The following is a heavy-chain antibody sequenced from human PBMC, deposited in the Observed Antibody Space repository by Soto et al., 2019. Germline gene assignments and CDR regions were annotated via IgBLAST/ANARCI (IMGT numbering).Heavy chain of an antibody. J-gene: IGHJ4*02. V-gene: IGHV4-59*08. Sequence: SETLSLTCTVSGVPIRSYFWTWIRQPPWKGLEWIGFAYHSADANYNPSLRNRATISTDPAKRQFSLKLRSVTAADTAVYYCARFQAPLYYYDSSGHGDSFDYWGQGTLVTVSS. CDR1: GVPIRSYF. CDR2: AYHSADA. D-gene: IGHD3-22*01. CDR3: ARFQAPLYYYDSSGHGDSFDY.